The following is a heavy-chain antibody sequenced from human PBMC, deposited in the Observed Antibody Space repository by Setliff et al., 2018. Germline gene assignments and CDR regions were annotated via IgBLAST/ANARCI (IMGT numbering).Heavy chain of an antibody. J-gene: IGHJ4*02. V-gene: IGHV3-7*01. D-gene: IGHD3-10*01. CDR1: GFTFSTYW. CDR2: IKEDGSEK. Sequence: LGGSLRLSCAASGFTFSTYWMSWVRQAPGKGLEWVANIKEDGSEKYYVDSVKGRFGISRDNAKNSLYLQMNSLRAEDTAVYYGARDWASGDDHWGRGTLVTVS. CDR3: ARDWASGDDH.